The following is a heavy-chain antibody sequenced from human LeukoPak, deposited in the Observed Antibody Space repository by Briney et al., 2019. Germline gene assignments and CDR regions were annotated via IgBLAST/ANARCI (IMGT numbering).Heavy chain of an antibody. D-gene: IGHD5/OR15-5a*01. Sequence: KPGGSLRLSCAASGFTFSSYSMNWVRQAPGKGLEWVSSISSSSSYIYYADSVKGRFTISRDNAKNSLYLQMNSLRAEDTAVYYCARDLRTLWDAVTGDGMGVWGQGTTVTVSS. CDR2: ISSSSSYI. CDR3: ARDLRTLWDAVTGDGMGV. CDR1: GFTFSSYS. J-gene: IGHJ6*02. V-gene: IGHV3-21*01.